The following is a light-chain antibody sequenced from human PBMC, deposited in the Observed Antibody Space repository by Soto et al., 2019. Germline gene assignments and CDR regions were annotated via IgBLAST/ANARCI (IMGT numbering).Light chain of an antibody. CDR1: QSFGTN. V-gene: IGKV3-15*01. J-gene: IGKJ4*01. Sequence: DIILTKSPVTLSVSPGDGATLSCRASQSFGTNLGRYQQKSGQAPRLLIYGTSIRATGIPARFSGSGSGTEFNLTISSLQSEDLAVYYCQKYDTWPLTFGGGTKVEIK. CDR2: GTS. CDR3: QKYDTWPLT.